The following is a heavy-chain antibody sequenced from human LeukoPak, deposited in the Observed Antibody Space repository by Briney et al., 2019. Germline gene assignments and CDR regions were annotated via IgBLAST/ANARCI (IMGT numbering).Heavy chain of an antibody. Sequence: SETLSLTCTVSGGSISSYYWSWIRQPPGKGLEWIGCFYYSGNTYYNPSLKSRVTISVDTSKNQFSLKLSSVTAADTAVYYCARRSEYHWFDPWGQGTLVTVSS. D-gene: IGHD2-2*01. V-gene: IGHV4-59*01. CDR1: GGSISSYY. CDR2: FYYSGNT. CDR3: ARRSEYHWFDP. J-gene: IGHJ5*02.